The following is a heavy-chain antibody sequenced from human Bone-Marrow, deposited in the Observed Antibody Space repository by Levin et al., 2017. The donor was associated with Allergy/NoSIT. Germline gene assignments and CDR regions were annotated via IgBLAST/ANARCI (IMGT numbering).Heavy chain of an antibody. V-gene: IGHV3-11*01. Sequence: GGSLRLSCAASGFTISDYYMSWIRQAPGKGLEWVSYISSSGSNKHYADSVKGRLTISRDNAKNSLYLQMNSLRAEDTAVYYCASGYNYGYLHYGLDVWGLGTTVTVSS. D-gene: IGHD5-18*01. CDR2: ISSSGSNK. J-gene: IGHJ6*02. CDR1: GFTISDYY. CDR3: ASGYNYGYLHYGLDV.